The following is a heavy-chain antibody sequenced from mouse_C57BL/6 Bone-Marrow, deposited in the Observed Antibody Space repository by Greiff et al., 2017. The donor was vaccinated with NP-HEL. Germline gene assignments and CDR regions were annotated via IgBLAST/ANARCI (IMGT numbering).Heavy chain of an antibody. D-gene: IGHD2-1*01. CDR2: ISSGSSTI. Sequence: EVKVVESGGGLVKPGGSLKLSCAASGFTFSDYGMHWVRQAPEKGLEWVAYISSGSSTIYYADTVKGRFTITRDNAKNTLFLQMTSLRSEDTAMYYCARPNGNPYYAMDYWGQGTSVTVSS. J-gene: IGHJ4*01. V-gene: IGHV5-17*01. CDR1: GFTFSDYG. CDR3: ARPNGNPYYAMDY.